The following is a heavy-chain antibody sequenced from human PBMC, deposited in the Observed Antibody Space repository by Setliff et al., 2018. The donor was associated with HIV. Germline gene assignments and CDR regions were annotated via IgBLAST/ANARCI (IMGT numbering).Heavy chain of an antibody. CDR2: INPNSGGT. V-gene: IGHV1-2*02. J-gene: IGHJ4*02. CDR1: GYTFTNYY. Sequence: ASVKVSCKASGYTFTNYYMHWVRQAPGQGLEWMGWINPNSGGTNYAQKFQGRVTMTRDTSISTAYMELSRLRSDDTAVYYCARTLPQYTNLFDYWGQGTLVTISS. D-gene: IGHD5-18*01. CDR3: ARTLPQYTNLFDY.